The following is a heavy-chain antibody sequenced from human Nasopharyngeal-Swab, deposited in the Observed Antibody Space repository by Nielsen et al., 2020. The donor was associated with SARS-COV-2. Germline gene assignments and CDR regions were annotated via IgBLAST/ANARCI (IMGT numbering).Heavy chain of an antibody. Sequence: ASVKVSCKVSGYTLTELSMHWVRQAPGKGLEWMGGFDPEDGETIYAQKFQGRVTMTEDTSTDTAYMELSSLRSEDTAVYYCARGGEYSYGFHTRRSYYMDVWGKGTTVTVSS. D-gene: IGHD5-18*01. J-gene: IGHJ6*03. V-gene: IGHV1-24*01. CDR3: ARGGEYSYGFHTRRSYYMDV. CDR1: GYTLTELS. CDR2: FDPEDGET.